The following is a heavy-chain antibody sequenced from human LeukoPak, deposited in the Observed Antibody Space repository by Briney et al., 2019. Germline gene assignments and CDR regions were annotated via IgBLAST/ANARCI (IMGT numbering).Heavy chain of an antibody. CDR1: GFTFSGSA. CDR3: TRQGFGVLWFGELYEY. J-gene: IGHJ4*02. D-gene: IGHD3-10*01. V-gene: IGHV3-73*01. CDR2: IRSKANSYAT. Sequence: GGSLRLSCAASGFTFSGSAMHWVRQASGKGLEWVGRIRSKANSYATAYAASVKGRSTISRDDSKNTAYLQMNSLKTEDTAVYYCTRQGFGVLWFGELYEYWGQGTLVTVSS.